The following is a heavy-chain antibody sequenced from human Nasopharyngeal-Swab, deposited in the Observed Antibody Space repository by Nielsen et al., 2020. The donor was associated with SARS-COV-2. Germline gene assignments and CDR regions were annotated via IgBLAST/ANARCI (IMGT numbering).Heavy chain of an antibody. D-gene: IGHD4-11*01. CDR1: GFNVSNNY. J-gene: IGHJ1*01. CDR2: IYSSGSI. Sequence: GESLKISCAASGFNVSNNYMTWVRQAPGKGLEWVSIIYSSGSIYHADSVKGRFIISRDTSKNTLSLRMNSLRVEDTAVYYCASAVTGPLYWGRGTLVTVSS. CDR3: ASAVTGPLY. V-gene: IGHV3-53*01.